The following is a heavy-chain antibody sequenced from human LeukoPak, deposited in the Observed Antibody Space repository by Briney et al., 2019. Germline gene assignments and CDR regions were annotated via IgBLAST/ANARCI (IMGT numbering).Heavy chain of an antibody. CDR3: AKDATYYYDSSGYYRAFDY. Sequence: PGGSLRLSCAASGFTFSSYSMNWVRQAPGKGLEWVSAISGSGGSTYYADSVKGRFTISRDNSRNTLYLQMNSLRAEDTAVYYCAKDATYYYDSSGYYRAFDYWGQGTLVTVSS. J-gene: IGHJ4*02. CDR2: ISGSGGST. V-gene: IGHV3-23*01. D-gene: IGHD3-22*01. CDR1: GFTFSSYS.